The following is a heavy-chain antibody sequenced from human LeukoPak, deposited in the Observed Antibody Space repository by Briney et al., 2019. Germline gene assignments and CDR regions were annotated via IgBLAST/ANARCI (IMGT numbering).Heavy chain of an antibody. D-gene: IGHD1-26*01. Sequence: PGGSQRLSCAASGFTVSSNYMGWVRQAPGKGLEWVSVIYSGGSTYYPDSVKGRFSISRDNSKNTLFLQISSLRAEDTAVYYCAKTLVGATSGPDYYFVTWGQGTLVTVSS. CDR1: GFTVSSNY. CDR3: AKTLVGATSGPDYYFVT. V-gene: IGHV3-53*01. CDR2: IYSGGST. J-gene: IGHJ4*02.